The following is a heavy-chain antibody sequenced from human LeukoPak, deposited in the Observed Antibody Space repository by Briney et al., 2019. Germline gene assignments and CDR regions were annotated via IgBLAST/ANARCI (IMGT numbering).Heavy chain of an antibody. D-gene: IGHD3-3*01. CDR2: ISSSSSYT. CDR1: GFTFTTYR. J-gene: IGHJ4*02. V-gene: IGHV3-21*01. CDR3: AFGRTRDY. Sequence: GGSLRLSCAASGFTFTTYRMEWVRQAPGKGLEWVSSISSSSSYTYYADSVKGRFTISRDNAKNTLYLQMNSLRAEDTAVYYCAFGRTRDYWGQGTLVTVSS.